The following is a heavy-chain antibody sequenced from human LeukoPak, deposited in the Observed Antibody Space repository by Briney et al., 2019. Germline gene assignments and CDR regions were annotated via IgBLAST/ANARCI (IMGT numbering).Heavy chain of an antibody. CDR1: GFTFDDYA. Sequence: GRSLRLSCAASGFTFDDYAVHWVRQAPGKGLEWVSGISWNSGSIGYADSVKGRFTISRDNAKNSLYLQMNSLRAEDTALYYCAKDTSDYGDFYDWFDPWGQGTLVTVSS. V-gene: IGHV3-9*01. D-gene: IGHD4-17*01. CDR2: ISWNSGSI. J-gene: IGHJ5*02. CDR3: AKDTSDYGDFYDWFDP.